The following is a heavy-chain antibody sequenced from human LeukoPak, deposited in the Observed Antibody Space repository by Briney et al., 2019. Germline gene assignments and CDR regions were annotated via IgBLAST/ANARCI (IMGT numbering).Heavy chain of an antibody. D-gene: IGHD2-2*01. V-gene: IGHV1-69*04. CDR3: ARDSALRCSSTSCYFDY. J-gene: IGHJ4*02. CDR1: GGTFSSYS. Sequence: SVKVSCKASGGTFSSYSISWVRQAPGQGPEWLGRITPNLAITDYAQKFRGRVTLTADKSTSTVYMELGSLTSEDTAAYYCARDSALRCSSTSCYFDYWGQGTLVTVSS. CDR2: ITPNLAIT.